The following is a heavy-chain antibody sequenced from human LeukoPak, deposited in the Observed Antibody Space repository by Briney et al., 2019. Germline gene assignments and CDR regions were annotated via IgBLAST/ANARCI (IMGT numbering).Heavy chain of an antibody. Sequence: SETLSLTCTVSGGSISSGSYYWGWIRQPGGKGLEWIGRIYTSGSNNYNPSTKSRVTITVNKAKNQFSLKLSSVTAADTAVYYCAREEPGYTYGRDAFDIWGQGTMVTVSS. J-gene: IGHJ3*02. V-gene: IGHV4-61*02. CDR2: IYTSGSN. D-gene: IGHD5-18*01. CDR3: AREEPGYTYGRDAFDI. CDR1: GGSISSGSYY.